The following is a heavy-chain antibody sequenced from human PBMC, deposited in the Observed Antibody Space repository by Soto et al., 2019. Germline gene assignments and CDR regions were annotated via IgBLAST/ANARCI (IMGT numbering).Heavy chain of an antibody. CDR2: ISSSSSTI. CDR3: ARVQNHYYYYYMDV. J-gene: IGHJ6*03. Sequence: GGSLRLSCAASGFTFSSYSMNWVRQAPGKGLEWVSYISSSSSTIYYADSVKGRFTISRDNAKNSLYLQMNSLRAEDTAVYYCARVQNHYYYYYMDVWGKGTTVTVSS. CDR1: GFTFSSYS. V-gene: IGHV3-48*01.